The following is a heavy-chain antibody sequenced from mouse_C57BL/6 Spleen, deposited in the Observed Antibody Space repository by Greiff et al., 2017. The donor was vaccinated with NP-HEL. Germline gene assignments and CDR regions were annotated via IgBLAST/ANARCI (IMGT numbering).Heavy chain of an antibody. CDR1: GYTFTSYW. V-gene: IGHV1-55*01. Sequence: QVQLQQPGAELVKPGASVKMSCKASGYTFTSYWITWVKQRPGQGLEWIGDIYPGSGSTNYNEKFKSKATLTVDTSSSTAYMQLSSLTSEDSAVYYCARPWYYYGSSPFAYWGQGTLVTVSA. CDR2: IYPGSGST. J-gene: IGHJ3*01. CDR3: ARPWYYYGSSPFAY. D-gene: IGHD1-1*01.